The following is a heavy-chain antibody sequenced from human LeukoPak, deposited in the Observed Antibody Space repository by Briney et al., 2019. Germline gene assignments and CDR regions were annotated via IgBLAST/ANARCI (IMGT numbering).Heavy chain of an antibody. Sequence: ASVTVSCKAPGNTFTSYDICRVRQAPGQWLEWMGWISAYNGNTNYAQKLQGRVTMTTDTSTSTAYMELRSLRSDDTAVYYCARVWLQGPFDYWGQGTLVTVSS. CDR1: GNTFTSYD. V-gene: IGHV1-18*01. J-gene: IGHJ4*02. CDR3: ARVWLQGPFDY. CDR2: ISAYNGNT. D-gene: IGHD5-24*01.